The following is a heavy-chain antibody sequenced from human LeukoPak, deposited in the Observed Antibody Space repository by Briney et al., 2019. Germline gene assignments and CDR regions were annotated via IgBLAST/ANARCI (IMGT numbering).Heavy chain of an antibody. V-gene: IGHV4-34*01. CDR2: IYYSGST. J-gene: IGHJ4*02. CDR3: ARDWGDSSGYFLDY. CDR1: GGSFSGYY. Sequence: PSETLSLTCAVYGGSFSGYYWSWIRQPPGKGLEWIGSIYYSGSTYYNPSLKSRVTISVDTSKNQFSLKLSSVTAADTAVYYCARDWGDSSGYFLDYWGQGTLVTVSS. D-gene: IGHD3-22*01.